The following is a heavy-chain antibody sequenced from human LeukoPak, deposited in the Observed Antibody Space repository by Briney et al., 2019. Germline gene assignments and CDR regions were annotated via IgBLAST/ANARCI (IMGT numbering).Heavy chain of an antibody. Sequence: PGGSLRLSCAASGFTFSSYAMSWVRQAPGKGLEWVSAISGSGGSTYYADSVKGRFTISRDNSKNTLYLQMNSLRAEDTAVYYCARAPQGDSSGYYGDYYFDYWGQGTLVTVSS. V-gene: IGHV3-23*01. D-gene: IGHD3-22*01. CDR1: GFTFSSYA. CDR3: ARAPQGDSSGYYGDYYFDY. CDR2: ISGSGGST. J-gene: IGHJ4*02.